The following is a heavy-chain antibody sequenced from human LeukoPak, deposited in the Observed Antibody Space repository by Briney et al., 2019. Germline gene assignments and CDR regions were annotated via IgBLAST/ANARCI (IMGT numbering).Heavy chain of an antibody. D-gene: IGHD6-19*01. CDR2: ISSSSSYI. CDR3: AREVAVAGAPDDY. CDR1: GFTFSSYS. J-gene: IGHJ4*02. V-gene: IGHV3-21*01. Sequence: GGSLRLSCAASGFTFSSYSMYWVRQAPGKGLEWVSSISSSSSYIYYADSVKGRFTISRDNAKNSLYLQMNSLRAEDTAVYYCAREVAVAGAPDDYWGQGTLVTVSS.